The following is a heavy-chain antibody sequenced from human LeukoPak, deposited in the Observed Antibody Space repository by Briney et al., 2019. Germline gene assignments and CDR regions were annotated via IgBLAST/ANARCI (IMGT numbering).Heavy chain of an antibody. CDR2: IYHSGST. Sequence: PSETLSLTCAVSGGSISSSNWWSWVRQPPGKGLEWIGEIYHSGSTNYNPSLKSRVTISVDKSKNQFSLKLSSVTAADTAVYYCARSSSLVGAPLYFDYWGQGTLVTVSS. CDR3: ARSSSLVGAPLYFDY. D-gene: IGHD1-26*01. J-gene: IGHJ4*02. V-gene: IGHV4-4*02. CDR1: GGSISSSNW.